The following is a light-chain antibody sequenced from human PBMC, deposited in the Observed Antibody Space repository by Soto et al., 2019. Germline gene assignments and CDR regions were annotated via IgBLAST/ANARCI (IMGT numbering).Light chain of an antibody. V-gene: IGKV3-15*01. CDR2: GAS. J-gene: IGKJ4*01. Sequence: IVMTQSPATLSVSPGERATLSCRASQSVSYNLAWYQQKHGQPPRLLMYGASTRVTGIPARCIGSGSGTEFTLTISSLQSEDFSVYYCHQYNKWPSFTFGGGTKVEIK. CDR1: QSVSYN. CDR3: HQYNKWPSFT.